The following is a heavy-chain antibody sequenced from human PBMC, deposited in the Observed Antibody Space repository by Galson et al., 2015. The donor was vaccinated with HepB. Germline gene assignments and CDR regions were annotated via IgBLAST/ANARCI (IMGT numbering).Heavy chain of an antibody. Sequence: QSGAEVKKPGESLKISCKGSGYSFTSYWIGWVRQMPGKGLEWMGIIYPGDSDTRYSPSFQGQVTIPADKSISTAYLQWSSLKASDTAMYYCARQGSGSLLPDRSTDFGLWGRGTLVTVSS. D-gene: IGHD6-19*01. CDR2: IYPGDSDT. J-gene: IGHJ2*01. V-gene: IGHV5-51*01. CDR1: GYSFTSYW. CDR3: ARQGSGSLLPDRSTDFGL.